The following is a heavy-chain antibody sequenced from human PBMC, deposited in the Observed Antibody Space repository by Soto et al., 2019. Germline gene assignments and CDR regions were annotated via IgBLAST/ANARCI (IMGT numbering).Heavy chain of an antibody. J-gene: IGHJ4*02. CDR3: TRASSLDFDF. D-gene: IGHD3-16*01. Sequence: GFLRLSFTTSGFTVGDYALSWVRPAPGKGLEWVGFIRRNAYGGTTDYAASVKGRFTISRDDSKSIAYLQMNSLRTEDTALYYCTRASSLDFDFWGQGTLVTVSS. CDR1: GFTVGDYA. CDR2: IRRNAYGGTT. V-gene: IGHV3-49*04.